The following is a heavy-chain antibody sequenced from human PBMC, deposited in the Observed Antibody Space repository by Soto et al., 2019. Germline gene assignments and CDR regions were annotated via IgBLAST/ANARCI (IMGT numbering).Heavy chain of an antibody. J-gene: IGHJ3*02. CDR2: IKSKTDGGTT. CDR3: TTYAKPPDDSSGPWLPRAFDI. Sequence: EVQLVESGGGLVKPGGSLRLSCAASGFTFSNAWMSWVRQAPGKGLEWVGRIKSKTDGGTTDYAAPVKGRFTISRDDSKNTLYLQMNSLKTEDTAVYYCTTYAKPPDDSSGPWLPRAFDIWGQGTMVTVSS. D-gene: IGHD3-22*01. CDR1: GFTFSNAW. V-gene: IGHV3-15*01.